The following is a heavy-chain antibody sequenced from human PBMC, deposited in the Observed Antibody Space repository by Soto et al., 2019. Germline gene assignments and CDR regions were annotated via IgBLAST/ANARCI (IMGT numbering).Heavy chain of an antibody. J-gene: IGHJ6*03. Sequence: QVQLVQSGAEVKKPGASVTVSCKASGYTFSDYYLHWVRQAPGQGPEWMGRINPNSGDTKFAQKFQGRVTMTRDTSVRTAFMELNWLKPDDTAVYYCARESGGATATLDYYYFYMDVWGQGTTATVSS. CDR1: GYTFSDYY. CDR3: ARESGGATATLDYYYFYMDV. CDR2: INPNSGDT. V-gene: IGHV1-2*06. D-gene: IGHD5-12*01.